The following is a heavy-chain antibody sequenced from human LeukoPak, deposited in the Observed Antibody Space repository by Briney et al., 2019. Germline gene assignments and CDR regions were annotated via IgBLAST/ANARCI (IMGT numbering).Heavy chain of an antibody. CDR1: GGSISSYY. CDR3: ARYRSTRSFDY. Sequence: SETLSLTCTVSGGSISSYYWSWIRQPPGKGLEWIGYIYYSGSTNYNPSLKSRVTISVDTSKNQFPLKLSSVTAADTAVYYCARYRSTRSFDYWGQGTLVTVSS. J-gene: IGHJ4*02. CDR2: IYYSGST. D-gene: IGHD5/OR15-5a*01. V-gene: IGHV4-59*01.